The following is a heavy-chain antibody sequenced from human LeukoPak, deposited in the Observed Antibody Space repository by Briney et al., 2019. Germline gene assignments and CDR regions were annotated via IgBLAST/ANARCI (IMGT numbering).Heavy chain of an antibody. Sequence: GGSLRLSCAASGFTFSSYAMHWVRQAPGKGLEWVAVISYDGSNKYYADSVKGRFTISRDNSKNTLYLQMNSLRADDTAVYYCAKGLKGYSAYEQIDYWGQGTLVTVSS. J-gene: IGHJ4*02. CDR2: ISYDGSNK. CDR1: GFTFSSYA. CDR3: AKGLKGYSAYEQIDY. V-gene: IGHV3-30-3*01. D-gene: IGHD5-12*01.